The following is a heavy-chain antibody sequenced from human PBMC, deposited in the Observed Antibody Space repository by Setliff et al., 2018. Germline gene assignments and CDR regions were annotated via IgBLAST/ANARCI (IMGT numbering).Heavy chain of an antibody. Sequence: GSLRLSCAASGFTFSSYAMDWVRQAPGKGLEWVAVIWYDGSNKYNADSVKGRFTISRDNSKNTLYLQMNSLRAEDTAVYYCAKGGAYYYDSSGYYDWGQGTLVTVSS. V-gene: IGHV3-33*08. CDR3: AKGGAYYYDSSGYYD. CDR2: IWYDGSNK. J-gene: IGHJ4*02. D-gene: IGHD3-22*01. CDR1: GFTFSSYA.